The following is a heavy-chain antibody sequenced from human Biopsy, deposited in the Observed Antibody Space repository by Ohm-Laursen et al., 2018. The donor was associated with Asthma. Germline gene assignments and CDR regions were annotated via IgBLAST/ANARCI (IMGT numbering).Heavy chain of an antibody. CDR1: GGTFSRYA. CDR3: AREVSTVVSGYYYFAMDV. V-gene: IGHV1-69*13. J-gene: IGHJ6*02. CDR2: IIPVFGTS. Sequence: SVKVSCKASGGTFSRYAISWARQAPGQGLEWMGGIIPVFGTSNYAQKFQGRVTFTADGSTSSAYMELSSLTSEDSAVYYRAREVSTVVSGYYYFAMDVWGQGTTVTVSS. D-gene: IGHD4-23*01.